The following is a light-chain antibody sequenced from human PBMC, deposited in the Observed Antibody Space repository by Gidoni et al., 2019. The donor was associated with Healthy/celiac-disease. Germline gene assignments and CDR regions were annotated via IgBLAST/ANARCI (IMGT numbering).Light chain of an antibody. Sequence: DIQETHSPSSLSASVGDRVTITCQASQDISNYLNWYQQKPGKAPKLLIYDASNLETGVPSRFSGSGSGTDFTFTISSLQPEDIATYYCQQYYNLSQTFXXXTKVEIK. V-gene: IGKV1-33*01. CDR2: DAS. CDR3: QQYYNLSQT. J-gene: IGKJ1*01. CDR1: QDISNY.